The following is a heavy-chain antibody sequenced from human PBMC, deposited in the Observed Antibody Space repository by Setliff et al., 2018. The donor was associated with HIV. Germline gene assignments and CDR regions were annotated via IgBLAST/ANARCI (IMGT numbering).Heavy chain of an antibody. CDR1: GGSISSSGPGYY. CDR3: ARSQPDTIFGVVTFDC. J-gene: IGHJ4*02. CDR2: VYYRGRT. D-gene: IGHD3-3*01. V-gene: IGHV4-39*01. Sequence: PSETLSLTCTVSGGSISSSGPGYYWGWVRQTPGGGLEWIGSVYYRGRTYYNPSLKSRVTISVDTSKNQLSLWLTSMAAADTAMYYCARSQPDTIFGVVTFDCWGQGKMVTVSS.